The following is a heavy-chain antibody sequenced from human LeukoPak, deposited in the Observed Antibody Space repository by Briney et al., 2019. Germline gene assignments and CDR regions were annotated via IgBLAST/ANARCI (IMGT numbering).Heavy chain of an antibody. Sequence: SVKVSCKASGGTFSSYAISWVRQAPGQGLEWMGGIIPIFGTANYAQKFLGRVTITADESTSTAYMELSSLRSEDTAVYYCARFRWCTSCFAFDIWGQGTMVTVSS. D-gene: IGHD2-2*01. CDR1: GGTFSSYA. V-gene: IGHV1-69*13. CDR3: ARFRWCTSCFAFDI. CDR2: IIPIFGTA. J-gene: IGHJ3*02.